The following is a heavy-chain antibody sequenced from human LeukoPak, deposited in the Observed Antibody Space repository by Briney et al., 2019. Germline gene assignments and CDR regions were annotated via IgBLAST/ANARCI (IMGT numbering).Heavy chain of an antibody. Sequence: GGSLRLSCAASGFTFSSYGIHWVRQAPGKGLEWVAVISYDGSNKYYADSVKGRFTISRDNSKNTLYLEMNSLRGEDTAVYYCAKLNHFDYWGQGTLVTVSS. CDR1: GFTFSSYG. J-gene: IGHJ4*02. CDR3: AKLNHFDY. CDR2: ISYDGSNK. V-gene: IGHV3-30*18. D-gene: IGHD1-14*01.